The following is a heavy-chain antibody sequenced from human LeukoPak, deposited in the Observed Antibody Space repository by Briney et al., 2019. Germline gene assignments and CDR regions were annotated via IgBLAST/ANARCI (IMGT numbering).Heavy chain of an antibody. D-gene: IGHD3-3*01. V-gene: IGHV4-34*01. CDR3: ARAVSGYYYYYMDV. CDR1: GGSFSGYY. Sequence: SETLSLTCAVYGGSFSGYYWSWIRHPPGKGREWIGEINHSGSTNYNPSLKSRVTISVDTSKNQFSLKLSSVTAADTAVYYCARAVSGYYYYYMDVWGKGTTVTVSS. CDR2: INHSGST. J-gene: IGHJ6*03.